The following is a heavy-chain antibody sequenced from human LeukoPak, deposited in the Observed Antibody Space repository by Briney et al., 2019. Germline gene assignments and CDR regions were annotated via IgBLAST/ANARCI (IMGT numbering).Heavy chain of an antibody. Sequence: GASVKVSCKTSGYTFTKYHIHWVRQAPGQGLEWKGIFKTNDHYTNYAQRFQGRVTMTSDTSTGTAYMELSSLRSEDTAVYYCARDNHNWSFDYWGQGALVTVSS. J-gene: IGHJ4*02. CDR3: ARDNHNWSFDY. D-gene: IGHD1-1*01. V-gene: IGHV1-46*01. CDR1: GYTFTKYH. CDR2: FKTNDHYT.